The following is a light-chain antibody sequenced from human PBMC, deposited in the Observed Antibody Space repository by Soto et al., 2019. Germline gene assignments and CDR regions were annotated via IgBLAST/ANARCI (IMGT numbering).Light chain of an antibody. Sequence: DIQMTQSPSSLSASVGDRVTITCRASQSISSYLNWYQQKPGNAPKLLIYAASSLQSGVPSRFSGSGSGTDFTLTISSLQPEDFATYYCQQRYSTPRPFGQGTKVEIK. CDR3: QQRYSTPRP. CDR1: QSISSY. CDR2: AAS. V-gene: IGKV1-39*01. J-gene: IGKJ1*01.